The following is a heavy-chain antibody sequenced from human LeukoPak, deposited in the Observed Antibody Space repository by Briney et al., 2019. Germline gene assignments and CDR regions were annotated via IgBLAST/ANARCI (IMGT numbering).Heavy chain of an antibody. Sequence: AGGSLRLSCAASGFTFSSYSMNWVRQAPGKGLEWVSSISSSGTYVYYADSVKGRFTISRDNAKNSLSLQMNSLRANDAAVYYCARASSKQLAGYLPDGFDIWGQGTMVTVSS. V-gene: IGHV3-21*01. CDR2: ISSSGTYV. D-gene: IGHD3-9*01. CDR1: GFTFSSYS. CDR3: ARASSKQLAGYLPDGFDI. J-gene: IGHJ3*02.